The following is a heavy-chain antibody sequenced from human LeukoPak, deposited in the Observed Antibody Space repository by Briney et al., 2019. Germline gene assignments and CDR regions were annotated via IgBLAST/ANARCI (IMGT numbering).Heavy chain of an antibody. CDR1: GGTFSSYA. CDR2: IIPILGIA. J-gene: IGHJ4*02. D-gene: IGHD6-19*01. Sequence: GSSVKVSCKASGGTFSSYAISWVRQAPGQGLEWMGRIIPILGIANYAQKFQGRVTITADKSTSTAYMELSSLRSEDTAVYYCARLYSSGWYCFDYWGQGTLVTVSS. CDR3: ARLYSSGWYCFDY. V-gene: IGHV1-69*04.